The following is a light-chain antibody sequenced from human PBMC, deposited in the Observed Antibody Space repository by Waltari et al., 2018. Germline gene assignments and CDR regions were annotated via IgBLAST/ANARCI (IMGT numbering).Light chain of an antibody. CDR3: QQYGSSPQT. J-gene: IGKJ1*01. Sequence: DIVLTPSPGTLSLSPGERATPSCRASQSVSSSYLAGYQHKPGQAHRLLIYGASSRATVIPDRFSGSGSGTDFTLTISRLEPEDFAVYYCQQYGSSPQTFGQGTKVEIK. V-gene: IGKV3-20*01. CDR2: GAS. CDR1: QSVSSSY.